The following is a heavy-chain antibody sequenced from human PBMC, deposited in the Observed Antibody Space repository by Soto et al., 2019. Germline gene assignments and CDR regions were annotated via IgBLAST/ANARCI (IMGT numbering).Heavy chain of an antibody. V-gene: IGHV3-48*02. D-gene: IGHD3-3*01. J-gene: IGHJ5*02. CDR1: GFTFSSYW. Sequence: PGGSLRLSCAASGFTFSSYWMSWVRQAPGKGLEWVSYIKNNSSKKYYVDSVKGRFTISRDNAKNSLYLQMNSLGDEDTAVYYCARESRFLEWLSLNWFDPWGQGTLVTVSS. CDR2: IKNNSSKK. CDR3: ARESRFLEWLSLNWFDP.